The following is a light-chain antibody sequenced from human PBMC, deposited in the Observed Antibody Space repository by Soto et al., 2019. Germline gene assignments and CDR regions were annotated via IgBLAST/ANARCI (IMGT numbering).Light chain of an antibody. CDR3: QQSNRCPIT. V-gene: IGKV1-12*01. CDR1: PGISNW. CDR2: AAS. Sequence: DIQMTQSPSSVSASVGDRVTITCRASPGISNWLAWYQQKPGDGPKLLFYAASNLQSGIPSRFSGSGSWTDFTLAISSLQPDDFATYYCQQSNRCPITFGQGTRLEIK. J-gene: IGKJ5*01.